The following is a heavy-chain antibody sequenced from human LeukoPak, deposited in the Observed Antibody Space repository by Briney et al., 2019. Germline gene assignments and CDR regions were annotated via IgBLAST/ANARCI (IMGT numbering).Heavy chain of an antibody. CDR3: ASRRDGYNASDY. D-gene: IGHD5-24*01. CDR1: GASISSYY. CDR2: IYDSGST. Sequence: SETLSLTCTVSGASISSYYWTWIRQPPGKGLEWIGFIYDSGSTNYNPSLKSRVTISVDTSKNQFSLKLSSVTAADTAVYYCASRRDGYNASDYWGQGTLVTVSS. V-gene: IGHV4-59*12. J-gene: IGHJ4*02.